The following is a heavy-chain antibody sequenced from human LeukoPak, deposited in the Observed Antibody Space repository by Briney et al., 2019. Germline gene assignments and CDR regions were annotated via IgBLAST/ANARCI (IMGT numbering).Heavy chain of an antibody. V-gene: IGHV4-39*01. CDR1: GASISSSNYY. J-gene: IGHJ4*02. D-gene: IGHD5-24*01. Sequence: PSETLSLTCAVSGASISSSNYYWGWVRQSPGKGLEWIGNIYSSGNTYYNASLKSRVTMYIDTSKNQFSLKLSSVTAADTAVYYCAKSRGWLQSHPLGYWGQGTLVTVSS. CDR3: AKSRGWLQSHPLGY. CDR2: IYSSGNT.